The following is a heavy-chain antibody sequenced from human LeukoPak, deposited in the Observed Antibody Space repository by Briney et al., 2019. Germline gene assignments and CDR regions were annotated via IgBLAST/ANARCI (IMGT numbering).Heavy chain of an antibody. CDR2: IGGSGDKT. CDR1: GFIFSNYP. CDR3: VKGGPSSSTNG. Sequence: GGSLRLSCGVSGFIFSNYPMTWVRQSPGKGLECVSSIGGSGDKTYYADSVKGRFTISRDNSKNTLFLQMNSLRAEDTALYYCVKGGPSSSTNGWGNGTTVTVSS. D-gene: IGHD2-2*01. V-gene: IGHV3-23*01. J-gene: IGHJ6*04.